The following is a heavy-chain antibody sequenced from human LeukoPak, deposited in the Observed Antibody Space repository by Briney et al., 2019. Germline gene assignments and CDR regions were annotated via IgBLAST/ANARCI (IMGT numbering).Heavy chain of an antibody. J-gene: IGHJ4*02. CDR1: GGSISGGDYY. CDR3: ARHLRLPRANRYFDY. D-gene: IGHD1-14*01. CDR2: IYSSGST. Sequence: NPSETLSLTCTVSGGSISGGDYYWSWIRQPPGKGLEWIGYIYSSGSTDYNPSLKSRVTISVDMSKNQFSLKLSSVTAADTAVYYCARHLRLPRANRYFDYWGQGTLVTVSS. V-gene: IGHV4-61*08.